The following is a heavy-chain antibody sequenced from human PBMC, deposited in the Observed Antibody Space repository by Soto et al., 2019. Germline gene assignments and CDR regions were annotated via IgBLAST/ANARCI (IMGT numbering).Heavy chain of an antibody. CDR3: AREVFSPVVTVFDP. J-gene: IGHJ5*02. CDR2: ISSSSSYI. V-gene: IGHV3-21*01. CDR1: GFTFSSYS. D-gene: IGHD2-21*02. Sequence: EVQLLESGGGLVQPGGSLRLSCAASGFTFSSYSMNWVRQAPGKGLEWVSSISSSSSYIYYADSVKGRFTISRDNAKNSLYLQMNSLRAEDTAVYYCAREVFSPVVTVFDPWGQGTLVTVSS.